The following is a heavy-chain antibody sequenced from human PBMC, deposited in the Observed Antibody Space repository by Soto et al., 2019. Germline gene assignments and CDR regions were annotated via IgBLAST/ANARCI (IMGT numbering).Heavy chain of an antibody. CDR2: IYYSGST. Sequence: QLQLQESGPGLVKPSETLSLTCTVSGGSISSSSYYWGWIRQPPGKGLEWIGSIYYSGSTYYNPSLRSRVTISVDTSKSQFSLKLSSVTAADTAVYYCARSMTTVVTLDYWGQGTLVPVSS. CDR3: ARSMTTVVTLDY. V-gene: IGHV4-39*01. D-gene: IGHD4-17*01. CDR1: GGSISSSSYY. J-gene: IGHJ4*02.